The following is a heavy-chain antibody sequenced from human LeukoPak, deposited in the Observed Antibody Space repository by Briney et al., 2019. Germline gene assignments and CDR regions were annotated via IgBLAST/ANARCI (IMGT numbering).Heavy chain of an antibody. CDR3: VRDSSGSYYVDAFDI. Sequence: GGSLRLSCAAPGFTFSSYTMNWVRQAPGKGLEWVSSISSRTGNIYYADSVKGRFTISRDDAKSSLYLQMNSLRAEDTALYYCVRDSSGSYYVDAFDIWGQGTMVTVSS. CDR2: ISSRTGNI. V-gene: IGHV3-21*01. J-gene: IGHJ3*02. D-gene: IGHD1-26*01. CDR1: GFTFSSYT.